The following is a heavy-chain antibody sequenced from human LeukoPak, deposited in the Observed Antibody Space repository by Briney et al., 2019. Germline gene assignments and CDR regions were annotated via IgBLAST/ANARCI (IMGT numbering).Heavy chain of an antibody. CDR3: ARGWALGYCSSTSCPNWFDP. CDR2: INPNSGGT. V-gene: IGHV1-2*02. J-gene: IGHJ5*02. D-gene: IGHD2-2*01. Sequence: ASVTVSCKASGYTFTGYYMHWVRQAPGQGLEWMGWINPNSGGTNYAQKFQGRVTMTRDTSISTAYMELSRLRSDDTAVYYCARGWALGYCSSTSCPNWFDPWGQGTLVTVSS. CDR1: GYTFTGYY.